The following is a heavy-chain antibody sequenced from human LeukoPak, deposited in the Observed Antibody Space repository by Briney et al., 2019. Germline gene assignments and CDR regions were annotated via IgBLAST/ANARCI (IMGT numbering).Heavy chain of an antibody. V-gene: IGHV3-7*03. CDR2: IKQDGNEK. CDR1: GFTFDDYG. CDR3: ARNYFAY. J-gene: IGHJ4*02. Sequence: GGSLRLSCAASGFTFDDYGMSWVRQAPGKGLEWVANIKQDGNEKYYVGSVKGRFTISRDNAKNSVYLQMNSLRAEDTAVYYCARNYFAYWDQGTLVTVSS.